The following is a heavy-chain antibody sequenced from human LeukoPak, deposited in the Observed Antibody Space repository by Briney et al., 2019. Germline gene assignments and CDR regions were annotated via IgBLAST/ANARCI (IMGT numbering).Heavy chain of an antibody. V-gene: IGHV4-34*01. CDR1: GGSFSGYY. CDR3: ARGRIRYCGSTSCYPFDY. D-gene: IGHD2-2*01. CDR2: INHSGST. J-gene: IGHJ4*02. Sequence: PSETLSLTCAVYGGSFSGYYWSWIRQPPGKGLEWIGEINHSGSTNYNPSLKSRVTISVDTSKNQFSLKLSSVTAADTAVYYCARGRIRYCGSTSCYPFDYWGQGTLVTVSS.